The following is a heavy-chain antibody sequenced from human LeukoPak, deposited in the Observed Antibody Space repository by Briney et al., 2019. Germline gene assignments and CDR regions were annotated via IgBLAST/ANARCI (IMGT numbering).Heavy chain of an antibody. CDR2: LNDSGGGT. J-gene: IGHJ5*02. CDR1: GFSLSSYG. Sequence: GGTLRLSCAASGFSLSSYGMTWVRQAPGKGLEWVSTLNDSGGGTYYADSVKGRFTISRDNSRNTLYLQMQSLRVEDTAVYYCATDRPYITSWYGCSTPWGQGTLVTVSS. V-gene: IGHV3-23*01. CDR3: ATDRPYITSWYGCSTP. D-gene: IGHD3-10*01.